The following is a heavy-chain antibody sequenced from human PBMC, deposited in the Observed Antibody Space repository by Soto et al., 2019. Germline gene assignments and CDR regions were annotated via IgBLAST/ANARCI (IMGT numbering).Heavy chain of an antibody. D-gene: IGHD3-3*01. CDR1: GFTFSSYG. V-gene: IGHV3-33*01. Sequence: GGSLRLSCAASGFTFSSYGMHWVRQAPGKGLEWVAAIWYDGSNKYYADSVKGRFTISRDNAKNTLYLQMNSLRGEDTAVYYCARPHAYYDFWSGSGALDYWGQGTLVTVSS. J-gene: IGHJ4*02. CDR2: IWYDGSNK. CDR3: ARPHAYYDFWSGSGALDY.